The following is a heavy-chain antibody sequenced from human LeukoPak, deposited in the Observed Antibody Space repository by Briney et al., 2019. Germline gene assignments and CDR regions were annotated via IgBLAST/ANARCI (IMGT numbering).Heavy chain of an antibody. D-gene: IGHD2/OR15-2a*01. CDR3: AGHHPRNTVDF. V-gene: IGHV4-59*08. CDR2: IYYSGST. Sequence: PSETLSLNCTVPGGSISSYYWSWIRQPPGKGLEWIGYIYYSGSTNYNPSLKSRVTISVDTSKNQFSLKLSSVTAADTAVYYCAGHHPRNTVDFWGQGTLVTVSS. CDR1: GGSISSYY. J-gene: IGHJ4*02.